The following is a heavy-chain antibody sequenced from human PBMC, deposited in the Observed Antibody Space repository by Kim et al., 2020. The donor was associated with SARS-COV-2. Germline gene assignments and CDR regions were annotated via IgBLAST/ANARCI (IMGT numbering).Heavy chain of an antibody. D-gene: IGHD3-10*01. CDR3: ARGSALPFGRYGMDV. CDR1: GGSISSYY. V-gene: IGHV4-59*13. Sequence: SETLSLTCTVSGGSISSYYWSWIRQPPGKGLEWIGYIYYSGSTNYNPSLKSRVTISVDTSKNQFSLKLSSVTAADTAVYYCARGSALPFGRYGMDVWGQGTTVTVSS. J-gene: IGHJ6*02. CDR2: IYYSGST.